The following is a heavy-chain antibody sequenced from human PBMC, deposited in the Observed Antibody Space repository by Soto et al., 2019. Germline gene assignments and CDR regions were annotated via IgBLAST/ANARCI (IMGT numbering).Heavy chain of an antibody. V-gene: IGHV3-23*01. CDR3: AKYGSGWSRSDY. J-gene: IGHJ4*02. CDR2: ISGSGGST. D-gene: IGHD6-19*01. CDR1: GFTFSSYA. Sequence: GGSLRLSCAASGFTFSSYAVSWVRQAPGKGLEWVSAISGSGGSTYYADSVKGRFTISRDNSKNTLYLQMNSLRAEDTAVYYCAKYGSGWSRSDYWGQGTLVTVSS.